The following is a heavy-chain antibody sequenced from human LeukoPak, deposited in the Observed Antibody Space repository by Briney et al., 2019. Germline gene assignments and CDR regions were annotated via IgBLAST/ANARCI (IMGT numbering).Heavy chain of an antibody. CDR2: IDTAGDT. CDR1: GFTFSNYD. Sequence: QPGGSLRLSCAASGFTFSNYDMHWVRQPTGKGLEWVSAIDTAGDTYYPDSVRGRFTFSRENAKNSLSLQMNSLRAEDTAVYYCARAWRGCIGGRCPYYFDYWGQGTLVTVPS. V-gene: IGHV3-13*01. CDR3: ARAWRGCIGGRCPYYFDY. D-gene: IGHD2-15*01. J-gene: IGHJ4*02.